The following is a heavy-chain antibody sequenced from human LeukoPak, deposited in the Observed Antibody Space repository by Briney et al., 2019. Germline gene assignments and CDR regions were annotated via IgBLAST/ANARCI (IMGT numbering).Heavy chain of an antibody. J-gene: IGHJ5*02. Sequence: GGSLRLSCVASTFTVSSTFMSWVRRAPGKGLEWVSTIYTGGGTDYADSVKGRFTISRESFKNTLYLQMNSLRDEDTAVYYCARGPPFDPWGQGTLVTVSS. CDR1: TFTVSSTF. V-gene: IGHV3-66*01. CDR2: IYTGGGT. CDR3: ARGPPFDP.